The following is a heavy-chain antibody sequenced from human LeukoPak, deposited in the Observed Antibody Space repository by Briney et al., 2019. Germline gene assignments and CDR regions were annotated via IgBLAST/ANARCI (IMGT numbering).Heavy chain of an antibody. J-gene: IGHJ4*02. V-gene: IGHV4-31*03. Sequence: SETLSLTCTVSGGSISSGGYSWSWIRQHPGKGLEWIRYIYYSGSTYYNPSLKSRVTISVDTSKNQFSLKLSSVTAADTAVYYCARMVYYDFWSGYGGLDYWGQGTLVTVSS. D-gene: IGHD3-3*01. CDR3: ARMVYYDFWSGYGGLDY. CDR2: IYYSGST. CDR1: GGSISSGGYS.